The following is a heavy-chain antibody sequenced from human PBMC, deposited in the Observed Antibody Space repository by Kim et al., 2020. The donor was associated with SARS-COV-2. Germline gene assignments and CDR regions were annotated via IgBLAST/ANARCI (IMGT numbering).Heavy chain of an antibody. CDR3: AKDGVVDIVATIQYFDY. CDR2: ISGSGGST. CDR1: GFTFSSYA. V-gene: IGHV3-23*01. J-gene: IGHJ4*02. D-gene: IGHD5-12*01. Sequence: GGSLRLSCAASGFTFSSYAMSWVRQAPGKGLEWVSAISGSGGSTYYADSVKGRFTISRDNSKNTLYLQMNSLRAEDTAVYYCAKDGVVDIVATIQYFDYWGQGTLVTVSS.